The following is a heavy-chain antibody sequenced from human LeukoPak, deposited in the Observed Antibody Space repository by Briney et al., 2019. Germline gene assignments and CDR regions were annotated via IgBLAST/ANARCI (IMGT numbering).Heavy chain of an antibody. V-gene: IGHV1-46*01. D-gene: IGHD3-22*01. CDR3: AINYYDGSGPYYGMCV. CDR2: INPSGGSR. CDR1: GYTFTCYY. Sequence: ASVKVSRKASGYTFTCYYMHRVRQAPGQGHEWMGIINPSGGSRNYDQKFQGKVTMTSDTSTSTVYMELSSMRSEATAVYYCAINYYDGSGPYYGMCVWGQGATVTVSS. J-gene: IGHJ6*02.